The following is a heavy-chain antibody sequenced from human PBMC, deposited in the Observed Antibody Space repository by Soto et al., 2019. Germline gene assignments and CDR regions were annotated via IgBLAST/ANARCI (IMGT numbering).Heavy chain of an antibody. Sequence: GGSLRLSCAASGFIFRDWFMGWILQAPGKGLEWISYISKDDGRATRYADSVKGRFTLSRDNAKNSLFLQMNNLTVEDTAVYYCAKENWALPDSWGQGTLVTVSS. CDR1: GFIFRDWF. CDR2: ISKDDGRAT. CDR3: AKENWALPDS. J-gene: IGHJ4*02. V-gene: IGHV3-11*01. D-gene: IGHD7-27*01.